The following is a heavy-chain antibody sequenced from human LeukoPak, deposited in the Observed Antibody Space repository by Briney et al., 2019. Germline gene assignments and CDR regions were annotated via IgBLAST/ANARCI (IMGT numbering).Heavy chain of an antibody. D-gene: IGHD2-2*01. J-gene: IGHJ6*02. V-gene: IGHV1-2*02. Sequence: ASVKVSCKASGYTFTGYYMHWVRQAPGQGLEWMGWINPNSGGTNYAQKFQGRVTMTRGTSISTAYMELSRLRSDDTAVYYCARNIVVVPAPYYYGMDVWGQGTTVTVSS. CDR1: GYTFTGYY. CDR3: ARNIVVVPAPYYYGMDV. CDR2: INPNSGGT.